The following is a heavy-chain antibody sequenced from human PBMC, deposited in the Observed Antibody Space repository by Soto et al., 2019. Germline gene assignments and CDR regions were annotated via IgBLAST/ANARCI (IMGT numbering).Heavy chain of an antibody. Sequence: PGGSLRLSCAASGFTFSSYSMNWVRQAPGKGLEWVSSISSSSSYIYYADSVKGRFTISRDNAKNSLYLQMNSLRAEDTAVYYCARPLESDYGDSEAEYFQHWGQGTLVTVSS. J-gene: IGHJ1*01. CDR3: ARPLESDYGDSEAEYFQH. CDR2: ISSSSSYI. D-gene: IGHD4-17*01. V-gene: IGHV3-21*01. CDR1: GFTFSSYS.